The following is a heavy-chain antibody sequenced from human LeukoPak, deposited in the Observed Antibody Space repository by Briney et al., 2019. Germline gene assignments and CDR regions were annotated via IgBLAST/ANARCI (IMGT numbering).Heavy chain of an antibody. D-gene: IGHD3-3*01. CDR3: AREDFWSGYFDY. Sequence: GGYLRLSCAASGFTFSNYWMSWVRQAPGKGLEWVANIKQDGSEKYYVDSVRGRFTISRDNAKNSLYLQMNSLRAEDTAVYYCAREDFWSGYFDYWGQGTLVTVSS. J-gene: IGHJ4*02. V-gene: IGHV3-7*01. CDR2: IKQDGSEK. CDR1: GFTFSNYW.